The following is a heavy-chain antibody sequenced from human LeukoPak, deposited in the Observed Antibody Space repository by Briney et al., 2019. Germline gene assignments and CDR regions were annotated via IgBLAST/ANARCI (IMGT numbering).Heavy chain of an antibody. CDR1: GLTVSSNC. Sequence: PGGSLRLSCTASGLTVSSNCMSWVRQAPGKGLEWVSFIYSGGNTYYADSVKGRFTISRDNSKNTLYLQMNSLRAEDTAVYYCARDPPVVVAAPDAFDIWGQGTMVTVSS. CDR2: IYSGGNT. V-gene: IGHV3-53*05. CDR3: ARDPPVVVAAPDAFDI. J-gene: IGHJ3*02. D-gene: IGHD2-15*01.